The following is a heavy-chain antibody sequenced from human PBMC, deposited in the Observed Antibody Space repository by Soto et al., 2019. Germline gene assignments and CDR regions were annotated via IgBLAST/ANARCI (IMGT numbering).Heavy chain of an antibody. CDR2: IKEDGSEK. V-gene: IGHV3-7*03. J-gene: IGHJ1*01. Sequence: SMRLYCEASGFTFRYHWMSWVRQSPGKGLEWVANIKEDGSEKQYVDSWKGRFTISRDNAKNSLYLQMSSLSDEDTAVYYCAKYSGSESFQHWGQGTLVTVSA. D-gene: IGHD1-26*01. CDR3: AKYSGSESFQH. CDR1: GFTFRYHW.